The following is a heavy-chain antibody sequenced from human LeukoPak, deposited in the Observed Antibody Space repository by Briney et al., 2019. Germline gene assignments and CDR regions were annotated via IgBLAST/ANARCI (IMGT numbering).Heavy chain of an antibody. V-gene: IGHV1-69*13. Sequence: GASVNVSCKASGGTFSSYAISWVRQAPGQGLEWMGGIIPIFGTANYAQKFQGRVTITADESTSTAYMELSSLRSEDTAVYYCARAKGVQYPWDPRKNYFDYWGQGTLVTVSS. CDR2: IIPIFGTA. D-gene: IGHD2-2*01. CDR1: GGTFSSYA. CDR3: ARAKGVQYPWDPRKNYFDY. J-gene: IGHJ4*02.